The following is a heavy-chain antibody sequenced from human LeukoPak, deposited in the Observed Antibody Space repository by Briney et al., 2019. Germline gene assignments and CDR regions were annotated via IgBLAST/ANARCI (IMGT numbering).Heavy chain of an antibody. J-gene: IGHJ3*02. CDR1: GGSISSYY. Sequence: SETLSLTCTVSGGSISSYYWSWIRQPPGKGLEWIGYIYYSGSTNYNPSLKSRVTISVDTSKNQFSLKLSSVTAADTAVYYCAREDPYGFDAFDIWGQGTMVTVSS. CDR3: AREDPYGFDAFDI. D-gene: IGHD3-10*01. CDR2: IYYSGST. V-gene: IGHV4-59*01.